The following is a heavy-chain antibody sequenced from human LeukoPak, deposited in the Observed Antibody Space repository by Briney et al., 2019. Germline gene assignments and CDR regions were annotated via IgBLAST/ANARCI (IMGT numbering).Heavy chain of an antibody. D-gene: IGHD2-21*02. Sequence: SVKVSCKASGGTFSSYAISWVRQAPGQGLEWMGGIIPLFGTANYAQMFEGSVTVTTDDSTCTVYVVLSSRRSEDRGVFFCARDTGAYCGGDCYQGYFDYWGQAILVTVSS. J-gene: IGHJ4*02. CDR2: IIPLFGTA. CDR3: ARDTGAYCGGDCYQGYFDY. V-gene: IGHV1-69*05. CDR1: GGTFSSYA.